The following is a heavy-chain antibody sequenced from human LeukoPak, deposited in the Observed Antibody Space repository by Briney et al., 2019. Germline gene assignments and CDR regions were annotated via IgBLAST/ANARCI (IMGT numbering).Heavy chain of an antibody. J-gene: IGHJ4*02. CDR2: ISYDGSNR. CDR1: GFTFSSYA. CDR3: AREVVDYVWGSYRPRVFDY. D-gene: IGHD3-16*02. V-gene: IGHV3-30-3*01. Sequence: QTGGSLRLSCAASGFTFSSYAMHWVRQAPGKGLEGVALISYDGSNRYYADSVKGRFTISRDNSNNMLFLQMNSLRAEDTAVYYCAREVVDYVWGSYRPRVFDYWGQGTLVTVSS.